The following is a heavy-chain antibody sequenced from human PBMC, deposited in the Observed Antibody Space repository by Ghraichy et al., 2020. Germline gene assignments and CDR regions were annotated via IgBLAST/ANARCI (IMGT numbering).Heavy chain of an antibody. CDR3: ARGFIVVVVAARPNWFDP. Sequence: EPLSLTCAVYGGSFSGYYWSWIRQPPGKGLEWIGEINHSGSTNYNPSLKSRVTISVDTSKNQFSLKLSSVTAADTAVYYCARGFIVVVVAARPNWFDPWGQGTLVTVSS. CDR2: INHSGST. CDR1: GGSFSGYY. V-gene: IGHV4-34*01. D-gene: IGHD2-15*01. J-gene: IGHJ5*02.